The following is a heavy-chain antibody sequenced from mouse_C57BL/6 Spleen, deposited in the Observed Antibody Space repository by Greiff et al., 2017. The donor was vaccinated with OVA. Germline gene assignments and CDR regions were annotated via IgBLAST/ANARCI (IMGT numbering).Heavy chain of an antibody. D-gene: IGHD4-1*01. CDR3: ARPAKTGTRAMDY. V-gene: IGHV1-53*01. CDR2: INPSNGGT. J-gene: IGHJ4*01. CDR1: GYTFTSYW. Sequence: VQLQQPGTELVKPGASVKLSCKASGYTFTSYWMHWVKPRPGQGLEWIGNINPSNGGTNYNEKFKSKATLTVDKSSSTAYMQLSSLTSEDSAVYYCARPAKTGTRAMDYWGQGTSVTVSS.